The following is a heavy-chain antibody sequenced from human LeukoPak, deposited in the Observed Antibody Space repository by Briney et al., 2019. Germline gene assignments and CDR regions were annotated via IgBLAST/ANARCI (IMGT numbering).Heavy chain of an antibody. Sequence: GGSLRVSCAAPGFSVSSNYVTWVRQPPGKGLEWVSVIYSDGSTYYADSVKGRFTISRDNSKNTLYLQMNSLRVEDTAVYYCTDAVAGWGQGTLVTVSS. CDR1: GFSVSSNY. J-gene: IGHJ4*02. CDR2: IYSDGST. V-gene: IGHV3-53*05. D-gene: IGHD4-23*01. CDR3: TDAVAG.